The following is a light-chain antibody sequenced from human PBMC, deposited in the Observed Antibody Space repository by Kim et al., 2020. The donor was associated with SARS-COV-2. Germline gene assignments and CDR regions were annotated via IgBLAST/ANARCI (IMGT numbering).Light chain of an antibody. CDR2: DHD. V-gene: IGLV3-1*01. CDR3: QAWDISTVI. J-gene: IGLJ2*01. CDR1: TLERKY. Sequence: GTPGHTGHITCSGDTLERKYASWFPQKPGQSPLLVIHDHDQRPSGIPERFSGTNTGNTATLTIPGTQAIDEADYYCQAWDISTVIFGGGTQLTVL.